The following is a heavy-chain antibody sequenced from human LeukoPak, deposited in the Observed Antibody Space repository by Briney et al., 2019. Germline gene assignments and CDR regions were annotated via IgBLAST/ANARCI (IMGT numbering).Heavy chain of an antibody. J-gene: IGHJ4*02. Sequence: GGSLRLSCAASGFTFSDAWMSWVRQLPGKGLEWVGRIKSKTDGGTRDYAAPVKGRFTISRHDSKNTLYLQMNSLKTEDTGIYYCTTDYVWGSYEVYWGQGTLVTVSS. CDR3: TTDYVWGSYEVY. CDR1: GFTFSDAW. CDR2: IKSKTDGGTR. V-gene: IGHV3-15*01. D-gene: IGHD3-16*01.